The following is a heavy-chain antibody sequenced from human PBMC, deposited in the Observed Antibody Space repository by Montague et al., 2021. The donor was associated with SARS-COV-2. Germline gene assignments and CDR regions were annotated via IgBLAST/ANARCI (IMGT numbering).Heavy chain of an antibody. Sequence: SETLSLTCAVYGGSFSGYYWTWIRQSPGKGLEWIAEINHSGTTNYNFNPSLRSRVTISVDTSKSQCSLKLSSVTAADTGVYYCARWDPQTLTLIGLRGKSASDXWGQGTLVTVSS. CDR3: ARWDPQTLTLIGLRGKSASDX. CDR2: INHSGTT. J-gene: IGHJ4*02. CDR1: GGSFSGYY. D-gene: IGHD4-23*01. V-gene: IGHV4-34*01.